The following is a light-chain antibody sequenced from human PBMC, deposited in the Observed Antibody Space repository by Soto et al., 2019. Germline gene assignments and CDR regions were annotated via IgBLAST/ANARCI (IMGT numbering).Light chain of an antibody. V-gene: IGLV1-40*01. CDR3: QSYDGSLSGVL. Sequence: QTVVTQPPSVSGAPGQRVTISCTGSSSNIGAGYDVHWYQQLPGTAPKLLIYANNNRPSGVPDRFSGSKSGTSASLAITGLQAEDEADYYCQSYDGSLSGVLFGGGTKVTVL. CDR1: SSNIGAGYD. J-gene: IGLJ2*01. CDR2: ANN.